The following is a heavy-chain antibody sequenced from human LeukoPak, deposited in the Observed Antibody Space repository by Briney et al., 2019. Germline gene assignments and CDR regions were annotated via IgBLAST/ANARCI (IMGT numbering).Heavy chain of an antibody. V-gene: IGHV1-2*04. CDR2: INPNSGGT. CDR3: ARGISSSWYDY. CDR1: GYTFTGYY. Sequence: GASVKVSCKASGYTFTGYYMHWVRQAPGQGLEWMGWINPNSGGTNCAQKFQGWVTMTRDTSISTAYMELSRLRSDDTAVYYCARGISSSWYDYWGQGALVTVSS. D-gene: IGHD6-13*01. J-gene: IGHJ4*02.